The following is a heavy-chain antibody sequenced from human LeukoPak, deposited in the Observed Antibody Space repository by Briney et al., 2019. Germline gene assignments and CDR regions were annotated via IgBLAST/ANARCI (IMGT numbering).Heavy chain of an antibody. Sequence: VASVKVSCKASGYTFTSYDINWVRQATGQGLEWMGGIIPIFGTANYAQKFQGRVTITADESTSTAYMELSSLRSEDTAVYYCARDYSSGYYLADAFDIWGQGTMVTVSS. D-gene: IGHD3-22*01. J-gene: IGHJ3*02. CDR1: GYTFTSYD. CDR3: ARDYSSGYYLADAFDI. CDR2: IIPIFGTA. V-gene: IGHV1-69*13.